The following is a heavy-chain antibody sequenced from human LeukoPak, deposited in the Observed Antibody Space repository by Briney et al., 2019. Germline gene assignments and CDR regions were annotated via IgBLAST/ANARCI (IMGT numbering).Heavy chain of an antibody. Sequence: GGSLRLSCAASGFTFEDYAMHWVRQALGKGLEWVSFVTGDGSSTYYADSVKGRFTISRDNSKNSLYLQMNSLRIEDTALYYCAKDRETTGYEHWGQGTLVTVSS. CDR3: AKDRETTGYEH. V-gene: IGHV3-43*02. CDR2: VTGDGSST. J-gene: IGHJ1*01. CDR1: GFTFEDYA. D-gene: IGHD3-9*01.